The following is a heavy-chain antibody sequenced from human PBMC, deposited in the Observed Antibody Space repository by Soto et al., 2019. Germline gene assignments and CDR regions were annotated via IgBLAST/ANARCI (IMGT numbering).Heavy chain of an antibody. CDR3: ARVVTVVKSFHYWYFDL. CDR2: IIPIFGTA. J-gene: IGHJ2*01. V-gene: IGHV1-69*12. Sequence: QVQLVQSGAEVKKPGSSVKVSCKASGGPFSSYAISWVRQAPGQGLWWMGGIIPIFGTANYAQKFQGRVTITADESTSTAYMELSSLRSEDTAVYYCARVVTVVKSFHYWYFDLWGRGTLVTVSS. CDR1: GGPFSSYA. D-gene: IGHD2-15*01.